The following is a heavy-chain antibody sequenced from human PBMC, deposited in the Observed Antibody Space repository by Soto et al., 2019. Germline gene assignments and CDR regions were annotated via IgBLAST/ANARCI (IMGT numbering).Heavy chain of an antibody. CDR1: GGTFSSYA. CDR2: IIPIFGTA. V-gene: IGHV1-69*13. Sequence: GASVKVSCKASGGTFSSYAISWVRQAPGQGLEWMGGIIPIFGTANYAQKFQGRVTITADESTSTAYMELSSLRSEDTAVYYCARVLYGDPYYYGMDVWGQGTTVTVSS. CDR3: ARVLYGDPYYYGMDV. J-gene: IGHJ6*02. D-gene: IGHD4-17*01.